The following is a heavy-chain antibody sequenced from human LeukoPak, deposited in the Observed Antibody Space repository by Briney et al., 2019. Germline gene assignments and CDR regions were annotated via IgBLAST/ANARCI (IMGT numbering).Heavy chain of an antibody. CDR1: GGTFSSYA. CDR3: ALGETLLGGGRGY. J-gene: IGHJ4*02. Sequence: SVKVSCKASGGTFSSYAISWVRQAPGQGLEWMGGIIPIFGTANYAQKFQGRVTITTDESTSTAYMELSSLRSEDAAVYYCALGETLLGGGRGYWGQGTLVTVSS. V-gene: IGHV1-69*05. CDR2: IIPIFGTA. D-gene: IGHD3-16*01.